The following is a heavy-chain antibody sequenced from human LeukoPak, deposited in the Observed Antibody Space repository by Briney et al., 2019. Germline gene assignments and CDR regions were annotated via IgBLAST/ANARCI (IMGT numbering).Heavy chain of an antibody. D-gene: IGHD6-6*01. Sequence: ASVKVSCKVSGYTLTELSMHWVRQAPGKGLEWMGGFDPEDGETIYAQKFRGRVTMTEDTSTDTAYMELSSLRSEDTAVYYCATEEDSSNPDAFDIWGQGTMVTVSS. CDR1: GYTLTELS. J-gene: IGHJ3*02. CDR2: FDPEDGET. CDR3: ATEEDSSNPDAFDI. V-gene: IGHV1-24*01.